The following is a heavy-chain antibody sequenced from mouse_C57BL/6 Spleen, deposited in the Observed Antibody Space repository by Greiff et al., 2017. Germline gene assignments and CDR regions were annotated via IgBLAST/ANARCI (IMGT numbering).Heavy chain of an antibody. D-gene: IGHD2-3*01. Sequence: EVQRVASGGDLVKPGGSLKFSCAASGFTFRSYGMSWVRQTPDKRLVWVATISSSGSYTYYPDSLKGRFTISRDNAKNTLYLQMSSLKSEDTAMYYCARLGDGYYVDYWGQGTTLTVSS. CDR1: GFTFRSYG. CDR3: ARLGDGYYVDY. V-gene: IGHV5-6*01. J-gene: IGHJ2*01. CDR2: ISSSGSYT.